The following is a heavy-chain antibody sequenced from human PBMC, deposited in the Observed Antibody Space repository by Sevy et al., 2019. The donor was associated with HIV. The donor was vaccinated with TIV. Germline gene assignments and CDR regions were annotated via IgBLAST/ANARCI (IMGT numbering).Heavy chain of an antibody. D-gene: IGHD3-22*01. Sequence: GGSLRLSCAASGFTFSSYAMSWVRRAPGKGLEWVSAVSGSGGSTNYADSVKGRFTISRDNTKNTLYLQMNSLRAEDTAVYYCAKDYPYYYDSSGYRFQHWGQGTLVTVSS. CDR1: GFTFSSYA. V-gene: IGHV3-23*01. CDR2: VSGSGGST. J-gene: IGHJ1*01. CDR3: AKDYPYYYDSSGYRFQH.